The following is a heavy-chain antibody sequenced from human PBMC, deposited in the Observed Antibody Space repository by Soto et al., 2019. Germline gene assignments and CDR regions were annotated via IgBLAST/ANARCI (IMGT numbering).Heavy chain of an antibody. CDR2: ISAYNGNT. V-gene: IGHV1-18*01. D-gene: IGHD3-10*01. J-gene: IGHJ4*02. CDR3: ARETNTYYYGSGSFSVFDY. Sequence: GASVKVSCKASGYTFTSYGISWVRQAPGQGLEWMGWISAYNGNTNYAQKLQGRVTMTTDTSTGTAYMELRSLRSDDTAVYYCARETNTYYYGSGSFSVFDYWGQGTLVTVSS. CDR1: GYTFTSYG.